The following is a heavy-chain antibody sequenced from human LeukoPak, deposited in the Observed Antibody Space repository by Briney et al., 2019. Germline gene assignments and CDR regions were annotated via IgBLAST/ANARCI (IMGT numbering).Heavy chain of an antibody. J-gene: IGHJ4*02. Sequence: PGGSLRLSCAASGFTFSDYYMSWIRQAPGKGLEWVSYISSSGSTIYYADSVKGRFPISRDNAKNSLYLQMNSLRAEGTAVYYCARSTEYSSSLFDYWGQGTLVTVSS. D-gene: IGHD6-6*01. V-gene: IGHV3-11*04. CDR3: ARSTEYSSSLFDY. CDR1: GFTFSDYY. CDR2: ISSSGSTI.